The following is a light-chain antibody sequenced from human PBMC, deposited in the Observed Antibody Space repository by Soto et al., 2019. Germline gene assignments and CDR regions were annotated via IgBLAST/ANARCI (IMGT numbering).Light chain of an antibody. CDR1: SSDVGGYDY. Sequence: QSVLTQPASVSGSPGQSITISCTGTSSDVGGYDYVSWYQQHPGKAPKLLIYDVSNRPSGVSTRFSGSKSGSTASLTISGLQAEDEGDYYCTSYTARRLYVFGSGTKVTVL. CDR2: DVS. V-gene: IGLV2-14*03. CDR3: TSYTARRLYV. J-gene: IGLJ1*01.